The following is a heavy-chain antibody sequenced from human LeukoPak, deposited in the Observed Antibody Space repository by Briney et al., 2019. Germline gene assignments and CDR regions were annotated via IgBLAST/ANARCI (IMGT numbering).Heavy chain of an antibody. D-gene: IGHD2-15*01. Sequence: SQTLSLTCTVSGDSISSGSYYWSWIRQPAGKGLEWIGRIYTSGSTNYNPSLKSRVTISVDTSKNQFSLKLSSVTAADTAVYFCARNSCSGGSCYDNRGYLDYWGQGTLVTVSS. CDR1: GDSISSGSYY. J-gene: IGHJ4*02. CDR2: IYTSGST. CDR3: ARNSCSGGSCYDNRGYLDY. V-gene: IGHV4-61*02.